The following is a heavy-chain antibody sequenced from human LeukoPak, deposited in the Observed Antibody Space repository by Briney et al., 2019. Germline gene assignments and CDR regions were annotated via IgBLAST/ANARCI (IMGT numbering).Heavy chain of an antibody. V-gene: IGHV4-59*01. CDR2: IYYIGST. J-gene: IGHJ6*02. CDR3: ARDRRFNGMDV. D-gene: IGHD3-3*01. CDR1: GGSISGYY. Sequence: SETLSLTCTVSGGSISGYYWSWIRQPPGKGLEWIGDIYYIGSTNYNPSLKSRVPISVDTSKNQFSLNLSSVTAADTAVYYCARDRRFNGMDVWGQGTTVTVSS.